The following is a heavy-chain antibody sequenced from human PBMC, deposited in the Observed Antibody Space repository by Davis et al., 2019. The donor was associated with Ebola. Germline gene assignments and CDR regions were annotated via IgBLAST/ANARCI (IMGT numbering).Heavy chain of an antibody. J-gene: IGHJ4*02. D-gene: IGHD2/OR15-2a*01. CDR1: GGSISDYY. CDR3: VRSEWNSAT. Sequence: MPSETLSLTCTVSGGSISDYYWSWMRQPPGAGLEWTAYIHFRGTTKYSPPLNSRVTISKDTSKNQFSLKLSSVTAADTAVYYCVRSEWNSATWGQGTLVTVSS. CDR2: IHFRGTT. V-gene: IGHV4-59*01.